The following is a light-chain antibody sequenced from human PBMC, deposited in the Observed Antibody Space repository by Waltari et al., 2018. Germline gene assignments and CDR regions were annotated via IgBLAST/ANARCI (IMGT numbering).Light chain of an antibody. Sequence: QSALTQPRSVSGSPGQSVPISCTGTSSDVGGYNYVSWYQQHPGKAPKLMIYDVSKRPSGVPDRFSGSKSGNPASLTISVLQADDEADYYCCSYAGSYTCVVFGGGTKLTVL. CDR1: SSDVGGYNY. CDR3: CSYAGSYTCVV. V-gene: IGLV2-11*01. J-gene: IGLJ2*01. CDR2: DVS.